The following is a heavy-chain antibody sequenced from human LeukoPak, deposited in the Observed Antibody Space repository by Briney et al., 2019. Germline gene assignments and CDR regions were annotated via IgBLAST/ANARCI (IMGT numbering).Heavy chain of an antibody. CDR1: GYSFTNYY. D-gene: IGHD2-2*01. V-gene: IGHV1-46*01. Sequence: GASVKVSCKASGYSFTNYYMHWVRQAPGQWLEWMGIINPSGGSTSYAQEFQGKVTMTRDTSTTTVYMELSSLRSEDTAVYFCARGSSSSSWYENWFDPWGQGTLATVSS. CDR2: INPSGGST. CDR3: ARGSSSSSWYENWFDP. J-gene: IGHJ5*02.